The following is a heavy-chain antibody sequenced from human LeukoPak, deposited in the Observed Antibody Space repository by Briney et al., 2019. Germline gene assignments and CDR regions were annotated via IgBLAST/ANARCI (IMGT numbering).Heavy chain of an antibody. CDR1: GGSISSYY. D-gene: IGHD4-17*01. Sequence: SETLSLTCTVSGGSISSYYWSWIRQPPGKGLEWIGEINHSGSTNYNPSLKSRVTISVDTSKNQFSLKLSSVTAADTAVYYCAKTVTTASGAFDIWGQGTMVTVSS. J-gene: IGHJ3*02. CDR3: AKTVTTASGAFDI. CDR2: INHSGST. V-gene: IGHV4-34*01.